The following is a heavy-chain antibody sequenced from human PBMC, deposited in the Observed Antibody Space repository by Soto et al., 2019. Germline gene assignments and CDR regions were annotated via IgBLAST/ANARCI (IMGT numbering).Heavy chain of an antibody. CDR3: VKSRGGNNFDFFD. J-gene: IGHJ4*02. Sequence: PGGSLRLSCSASGFTFSSYAMHGVRQAPGKGLEYVSGVRGNGDPPFYADSVKGRFTISRDNSKNTLYLQMSGLSADDTAVYYCVKSRGGNNFDFFDWGQGALVTVSS. CDR1: GFTFSSYA. D-gene: IGHD5-12*01. CDR2: VRGNGDPP. V-gene: IGHV3-64D*06.